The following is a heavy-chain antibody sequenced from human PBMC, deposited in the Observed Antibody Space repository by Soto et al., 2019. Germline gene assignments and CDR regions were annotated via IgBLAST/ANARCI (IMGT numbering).Heavy chain of an antibody. CDR1: GFTFSNVW. CDR2: IKSKADGETT. CDR3: ITLPRFDSRGYRSRPGDY. J-gene: IGHJ4*02. Sequence: GRSLRLPCAASGFTFSNVWMNWVRQAPGKGLEWVGRIKSKADGETTDYAAPVKGRFSISRDDSESTLYLEMISLRSEDTALYYFITLPRFDSRGYRSRPGDYWGQVTLFTVS. D-gene: IGHD3-22*01. V-gene: IGHV3-15*07.